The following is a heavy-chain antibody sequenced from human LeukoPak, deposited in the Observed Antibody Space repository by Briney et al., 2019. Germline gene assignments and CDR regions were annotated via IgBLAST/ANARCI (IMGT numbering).Heavy chain of an antibody. CDR3: AREKFFYGSGSYTYNWFDP. CDR2: INPNSGGT. V-gene: IGHV1-2*02. J-gene: IGHJ5*02. CDR1: GYTFTGYY. D-gene: IGHD3-10*01. Sequence: ASVKVSCRASGYTFTGYYMLWVRQAPGQGLEWMGWINPNSGGTNYAQKFQGRVTMTRDTSISTAYMELSRLRSDDTAVYYCAREKFFYGSGSYTYNWFDPWGQGTLVTVSS.